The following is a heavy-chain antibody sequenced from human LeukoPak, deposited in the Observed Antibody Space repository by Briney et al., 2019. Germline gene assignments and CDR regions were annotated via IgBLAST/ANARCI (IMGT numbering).Heavy chain of an antibody. CDR3: ARALARDVYDINWFDP. J-gene: IGHJ5*02. V-gene: IGHV1-18*01. CDR2: ISAYNGYT. D-gene: IGHD5-24*01. Sequence: ASVKVSCKASGYTFTSYAISWVRQAPGQGLEWMGWISAYNGYTNYAQNLQGRATMTTDTSTSTAYMELTSLRSDDTAVYYCARALARDVYDINWFDPWGQGTLVTVSS. CDR1: GYTFTSYA.